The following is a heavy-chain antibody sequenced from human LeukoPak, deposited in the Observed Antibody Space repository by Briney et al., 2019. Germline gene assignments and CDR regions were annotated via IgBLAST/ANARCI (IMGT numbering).Heavy chain of an antibody. CDR1: GGSINNYY. Sequence: PSETLSLACTVSGGSINNYYWSWIRQPAGKGLEWIGRIYTRGSTNYNPSLKSRVTMSVDTSKNQFSLKLSSVTAADTAVYYCARGRYCSADICSGGDAFDIWGQGTMVSVSS. D-gene: IGHD2-15*01. J-gene: IGHJ3*02. CDR2: IYTRGST. V-gene: IGHV4-4*07. CDR3: ARGRYCSADICSGGDAFDI.